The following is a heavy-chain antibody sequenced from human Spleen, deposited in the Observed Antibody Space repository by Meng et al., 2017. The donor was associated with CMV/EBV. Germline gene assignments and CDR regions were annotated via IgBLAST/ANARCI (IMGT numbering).Heavy chain of an antibody. CDR2: INPNNGDT. CDR1: GYRFNGFY. CDR3: TRRPLGSTRPFDY. J-gene: IGHJ4*02. D-gene: IGHD1-26*01. V-gene: IGHV1-2*06. Sequence: SGYRFNGFYMHWVRQAPGQGLEWMGRINPNNGDTKYAQRFEGRVSMTTDTSISTVYMELSSLTSDDTAFYFCTRRPLGSTRPFDYWGQGTLVTVSS.